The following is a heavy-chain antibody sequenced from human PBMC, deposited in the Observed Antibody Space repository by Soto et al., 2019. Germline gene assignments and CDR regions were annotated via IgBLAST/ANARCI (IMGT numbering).Heavy chain of an antibody. CDR3: AGEKVGTTGIDF. V-gene: IGHV1-8*01. J-gene: IGHJ4*02. D-gene: IGHD1-26*01. CDR2: MNPNSGNT. Sequence: QAQLVQSGAEVKKPGASVKVSCKASGYTFTGYDINWVRQATGQGLEWMGWMNPNSGNTGYAQNFQGRVTMTRDNSTTTAYMELTSPRDDDSAVYYCAGEKVGTTGIDFWGQGTLVTVSS. CDR1: GYTFTGYD.